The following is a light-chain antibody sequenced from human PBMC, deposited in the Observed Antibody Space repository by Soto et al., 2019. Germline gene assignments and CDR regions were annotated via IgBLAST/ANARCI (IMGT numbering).Light chain of an antibody. J-gene: IGLJ2*01. CDR2: SNT. V-gene: IGLV1-44*01. Sequence: VLTQPPSASGTPGQTIAISCSGGSSNIGSHTVNWYQQLPGTAPRLLIYSNTQRPSGVPDRFSGSKSGTSASLAISGLQSEYEGDYYCAAWDDSLKGVVFGGGTKVTVL. CDR1: SSNIGSHT. CDR3: AAWDDSLKGVV.